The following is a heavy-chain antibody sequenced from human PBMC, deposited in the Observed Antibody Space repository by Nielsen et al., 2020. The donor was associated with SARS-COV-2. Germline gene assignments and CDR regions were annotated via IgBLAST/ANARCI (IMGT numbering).Heavy chain of an antibody. V-gene: IGHV3-15*01. CDR2: IKSKTDGGTT. Sequence: GGSLRLSCAASGFTFSNAWMSWVRQAPGKGLEWVGRIKSKTDGGTTDYAAPVKGRFTISRDDSKNTLYLQMNSLKTEDTAVYYCTTDRNYDILTGYYKFDYWGQGTLVTVSS. CDR3: TTDRNYDILTGYYKFDY. CDR1: GFTFSNAW. J-gene: IGHJ4*02. D-gene: IGHD3-9*01.